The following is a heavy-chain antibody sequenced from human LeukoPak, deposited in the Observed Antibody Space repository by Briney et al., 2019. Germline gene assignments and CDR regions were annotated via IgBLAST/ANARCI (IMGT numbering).Heavy chain of an antibody. V-gene: IGHV3-23*01. CDR2: IDGGGGST. CDR1: GFSFTSYT. J-gene: IGHJ4*02. D-gene: IGHD3-22*01. CDR3: AKGHYYDSYGQYSYAEY. Sequence: GGSLRLSCAASGFSFTSYTMNWVRQAPGKGLEWVSAIDGGGGSTYYADSVKGRFAISRDNSKNTLYLQMNSLRPEDTAVYYCAKGHYYDSYGQYSYAEYWGQGTLVTVSS.